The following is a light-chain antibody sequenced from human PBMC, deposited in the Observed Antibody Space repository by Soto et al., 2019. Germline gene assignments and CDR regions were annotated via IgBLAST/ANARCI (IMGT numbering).Light chain of an antibody. CDR3: QQYSRYSPWT. J-gene: IGKJ1*01. V-gene: IGKV1-5*03. CDR2: KAS. CDR1: ESSSSW. Sequence: DIQMTQSPSTLSASVGDRVIITCRASESSSSWLAWYQEKPGKAPKLLIYKASSLDSGVPSRFSGSGSGTEFTLTISSLQPDDFATYYCQQYSRYSPWTVGQGTKVEIK.